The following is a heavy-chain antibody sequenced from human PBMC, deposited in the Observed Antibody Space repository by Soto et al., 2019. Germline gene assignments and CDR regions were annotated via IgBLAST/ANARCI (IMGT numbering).Heavy chain of an antibody. J-gene: IGHJ5*02. CDR3: ARLVWSYGTWFDP. CDR1: GGMMRPYY. V-gene: IGHV4-59*08. D-gene: IGHD5-18*01. CDR2: IYYSGST. Sequence: SETCCVRCSGSGGMMRPYYWSGCRQPPGKGLEWIGYIYYSGSTNYTPSLKSRVTISVDTSKNQFSLKLSSVTAADTAVYYCARLVWSYGTWFDPWGQGTLVTVS.